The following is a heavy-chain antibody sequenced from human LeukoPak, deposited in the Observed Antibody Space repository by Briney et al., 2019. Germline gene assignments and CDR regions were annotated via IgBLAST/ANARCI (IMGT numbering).Heavy chain of an antibody. CDR1: GGSISSSSYY. Sequence: SETLSLTCTVSGGSISSSSYYWDWIRQPPGKGLEWIGTVFYRGTAYYNPSLKSRLTISVDTSKNQFSLKMSSVTAADTAVYYCARRSYNSGWYMGLDDWGQGTLVTVSS. D-gene: IGHD6-19*01. CDR2: VFYRGTA. CDR3: ARRSYNSGWYMGLDD. V-gene: IGHV4-39*01. J-gene: IGHJ4*02.